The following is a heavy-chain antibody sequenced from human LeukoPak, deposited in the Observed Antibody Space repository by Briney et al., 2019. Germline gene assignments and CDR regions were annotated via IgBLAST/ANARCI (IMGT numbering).Heavy chain of an antibody. J-gene: IGHJ4*02. Sequence: ASVKVSCKASGYTFTSYYMHWVRQAPGQGLEWMGIINPSGGSTSYAQKFQGRVTMTRDTSISTAYMELSRLRSDDTAVYYCARDRPRYCSGGSCYSIDYWGQGTLVTVSS. CDR3: ARDRPRYCSGGSCYSIDY. CDR1: GYTFTSYY. D-gene: IGHD2-15*01. V-gene: IGHV1-46*01. CDR2: INPSGGST.